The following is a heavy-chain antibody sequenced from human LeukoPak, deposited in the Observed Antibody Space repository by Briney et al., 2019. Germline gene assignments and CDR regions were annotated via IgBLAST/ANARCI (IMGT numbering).Heavy chain of an antibody. V-gene: IGHV1-18*01. J-gene: IGHJ5*02. CDR1: GYTFTSYG. D-gene: IGHD3-3*01. Sequence: GASVKVSCKASGYTFTSYGISWVRQAPGQGLEWMGWISAYNGNTNYAQKPQGRVTMTTDTSTSTAYMELRSLRSDDTAVYYCAREEPLSIFGVVTQPNWFDPWGQGTLVTVSS. CDR3: AREEPLSIFGVVTQPNWFDP. CDR2: ISAYNGNT.